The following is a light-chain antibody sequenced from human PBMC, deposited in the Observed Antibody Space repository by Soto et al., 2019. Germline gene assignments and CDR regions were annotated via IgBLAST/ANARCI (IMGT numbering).Light chain of an antibody. V-gene: IGKV3-20*01. CDR3: QQYSSSLFT. CDR2: GTS. J-gene: IGKJ3*01. CDR1: QSVRSKY. Sequence: ETVLTQYPGTMYLCPGERATISCRDSQSVRSKYLACYQQKPCQAPRVLIYGTSIRASGVPVWFSGGGSGTDFTLAITSLEPEHFAVYYCQQYSSSLFTVVPGTKVDSK.